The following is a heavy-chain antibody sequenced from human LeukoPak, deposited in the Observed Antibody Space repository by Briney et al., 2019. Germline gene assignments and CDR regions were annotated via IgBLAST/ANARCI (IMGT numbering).Heavy chain of an antibody. V-gene: IGHV4-59*08. Sequence: SETLSLTCPVSGGSISSYYWSWIRQPPGKGLEWIGFVYATGTTNYNPSLKSRLSISVDSSKNQFSLNLSSVTAADTAVYYCATQPAPDPHTRYFFDYWGQGTLVSVSS. J-gene: IGHJ4*02. CDR3: ATQPAPDPHTRYFFDY. D-gene: IGHD1-1*01. CDR1: GGSISSYY. CDR2: VYATGTT.